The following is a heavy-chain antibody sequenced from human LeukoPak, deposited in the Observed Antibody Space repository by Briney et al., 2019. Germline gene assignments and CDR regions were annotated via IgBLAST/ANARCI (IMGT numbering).Heavy chain of an antibody. Sequence: ASVKVSCKTSGYTFTSYGIGWVRQAPGQGLEWMGWISAYNGNTNYAQKLQGRVTMTTDTSTSTAYMELRSLRSDDTAVYYCARDQVNSGYDSNFDYWGQGTLVTVSS. J-gene: IGHJ4*02. V-gene: IGHV1-18*01. CDR1: GYTFTSYG. CDR2: ISAYNGNT. D-gene: IGHD5-12*01. CDR3: ARDQVNSGYDSNFDY.